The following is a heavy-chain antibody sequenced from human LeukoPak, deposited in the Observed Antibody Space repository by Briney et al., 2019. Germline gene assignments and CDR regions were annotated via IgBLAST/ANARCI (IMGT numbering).Heavy chain of an antibody. J-gene: IGHJ4*02. V-gene: IGHV3-23*01. CDR1: GFTFSSYA. CDR3: ARDRYDYVWGSYRSEYYFDY. CDR2: ISGSGGST. Sequence: GGSLRLSCAASGFTFSSYAMSWVRQAPGKGLEWVPAISGSGGSTYYADSVKGRFTISRDNAKNSLYLQMNSLRAEDTAVYYCARDRYDYVWGSYRSEYYFDYWGQGTLVTVSS. D-gene: IGHD3-16*02.